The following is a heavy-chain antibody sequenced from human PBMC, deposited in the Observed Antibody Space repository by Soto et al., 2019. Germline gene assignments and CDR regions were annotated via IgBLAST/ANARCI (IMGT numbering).Heavy chain of an antibody. D-gene: IGHD1-7*01. CDR3: ARAQSWNYPYFDY. Sequence: ASVKVSCKASGYTFTSYYIHWVRQAPGQGLEWMGIISPTGGNTNYAQKFQGRVTMTRDTSTSTAYMELSSLRSEDTAMYYCARAQSWNYPYFDYWGQGTLVTVSS. CDR2: ISPTGGNT. CDR1: GYTFTSYY. V-gene: IGHV1-46*03. J-gene: IGHJ4*02.